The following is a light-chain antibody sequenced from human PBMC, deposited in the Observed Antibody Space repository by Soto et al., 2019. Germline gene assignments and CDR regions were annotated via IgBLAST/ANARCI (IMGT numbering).Light chain of an antibody. CDR1: QGISSY. CDR3: QKYDSAPFT. V-gene: IGKV1-27*01. Sequence: DIQMTQSPSSLSASIGDRVTITCRASQGISSYLNWYQQKPGKVPKLLIYAASTLQSEFPSRFSGSGSGTDFTLTISRQQPEDVTTYYCQKYDSAPFTFGPGTIVDIK. J-gene: IGKJ3*01. CDR2: AAS.